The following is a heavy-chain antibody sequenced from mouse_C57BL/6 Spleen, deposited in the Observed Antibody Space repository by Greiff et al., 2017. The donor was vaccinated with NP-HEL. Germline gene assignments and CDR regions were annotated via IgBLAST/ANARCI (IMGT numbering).Heavy chain of an antibody. J-gene: IGHJ1*03. Sequence: QVQLQQSGAELVKPGASVKMSCKASGYTFTSYWITWVKQRPGQGLEWIGDIYPGSGSTNYNEKFKSKATLTVDTSSSTAYMQLSSLTSEDSAVYYCARSRGGNFWYFDVWGTGTTVTVSS. V-gene: IGHV1-55*01. CDR2: IYPGSGST. CDR3: ARSRGGNFWYFDV. CDR1: GYTFTSYW. D-gene: IGHD2-1*01.